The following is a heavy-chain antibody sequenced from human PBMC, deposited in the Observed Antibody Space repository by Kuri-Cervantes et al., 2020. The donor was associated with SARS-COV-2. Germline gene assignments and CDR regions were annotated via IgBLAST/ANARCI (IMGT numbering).Heavy chain of an antibody. CDR1: GGSISSHY. CDR2: IYYSGST. CDR3: ARTTPYDFWSGYYSGCYFDY. D-gene: IGHD3-3*01. V-gene: IGHV4-59*11. Sequence: SETLSLTCTVSGGSISSHYWSWIRQPPGKGLEWIGYIYYSGSTNYNPSLKSRVTISVDTSKNQFPLKLSSVTAADTAVYYCARTTPYDFWSGYYSGCYFDYWGQGTLVTVSS. J-gene: IGHJ4*02.